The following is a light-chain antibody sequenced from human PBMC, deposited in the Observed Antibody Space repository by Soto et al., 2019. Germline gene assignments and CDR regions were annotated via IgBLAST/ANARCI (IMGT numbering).Light chain of an antibody. CDR3: QKYNSAPRT. V-gene: IGKV1-27*01. CDR1: QGISNY. J-gene: IGKJ1*01. Sequence: DIQMTQSPSSLSASVGDRVTITCRASQGISNYLAWDQQKPGKVPKLLIYAASTLQSGVPSRFSGRVSGTDFTLTISSLQPEDVATYYCQKYNSAPRTFGQGTKVEIK. CDR2: AAS.